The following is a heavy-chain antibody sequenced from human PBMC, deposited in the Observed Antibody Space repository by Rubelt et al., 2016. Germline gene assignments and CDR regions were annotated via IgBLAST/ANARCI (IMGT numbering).Heavy chain of an antibody. D-gene: IGHD6-13*01. V-gene: IGHV4-34*01. J-gene: IGHJ3*02. CDR2: INHSGST. CDR3: ARPGTSLDAFDI. CDR1: GGSFSGYY. Sequence: QVQLQQWGAGLLKPSETLSLTCAVYGGSFSGYYWSWIRQPPGKGLEWIGEINHSGSTNYNPSLKSRVTISVDTSKNQFSLKLSSVTAADTAVYYCARPGTSLDAFDIWGQGTMVTVSS.